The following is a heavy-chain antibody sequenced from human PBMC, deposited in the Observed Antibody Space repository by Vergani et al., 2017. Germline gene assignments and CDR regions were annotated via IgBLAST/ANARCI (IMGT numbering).Heavy chain of an antibody. CDR1: GFTFSSYW. J-gene: IGHJ4*02. V-gene: IGHV3-7*01. D-gene: IGHD6-19*01. CDR2: IKQDESEK. Sequence: EVQLVESGGGLVQPGGSLRLSCAASGFTFSSYWMRWVSQAPGKGLEWVANIKQDESEKYYVDSVKGRFTISRDNAKHSLYLQMKSLRAEDTAVYYCARHGGSGWSLDYWGQGTLVTVSS. CDR3: ARHGGSGWSLDY.